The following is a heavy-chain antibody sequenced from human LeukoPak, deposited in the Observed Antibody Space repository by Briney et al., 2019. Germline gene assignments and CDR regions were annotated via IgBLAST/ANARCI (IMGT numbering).Heavy chain of an antibody. V-gene: IGHV3-23*01. CDR2: ISGSGGST. D-gene: IGHD6-19*01. CDR3: AKDSSGAYNWFDP. CDR1: GFTFSSYA. J-gene: IGHJ5*02. Sequence: SGGSLGLSCAASGFTFSSYAMSWVRQAPGTGLEWVSAISGSGGSTYYADSVKGRFTISRDNSKNTLYLQMNSLRAEDTAVYYCAKDSSGAYNWFDPWGQGTLVTVSS.